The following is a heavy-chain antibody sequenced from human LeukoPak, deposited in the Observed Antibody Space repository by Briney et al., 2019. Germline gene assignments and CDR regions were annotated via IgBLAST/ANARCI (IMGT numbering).Heavy chain of an antibody. CDR1: GYTFTSYG. CDR2: ISAYNGNT. D-gene: IGHD1-26*01. CDR3: ARRREGDSGSFFFDY. Sequence: AASVKVSCKASGYTFTSYGISWVRQAPGQGLEWMGWISAYNGNTNYAQKLQDRVTVTTDTSTSTAYMELRSLRSDDTAVYYCARRREGDSGSFFFDYWGQGTLVTVSS. J-gene: IGHJ4*02. V-gene: IGHV1-18*01.